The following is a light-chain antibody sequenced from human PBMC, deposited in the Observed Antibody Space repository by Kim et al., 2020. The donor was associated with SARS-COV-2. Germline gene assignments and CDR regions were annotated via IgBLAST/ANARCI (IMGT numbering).Light chain of an antibody. Sequence: SPGERVTLSCSASRSVPKDYLAWYQHKPGQAPRLLIYDASTRATAIPDRFSGSGSGTDFTLTINRLDPEDFAVYYCQQYANSPLNFGQGTRLEIK. J-gene: IGKJ5*01. V-gene: IGKV3-20*01. CDR2: DAS. CDR3: QQYANSPLN. CDR1: RSVPKDY.